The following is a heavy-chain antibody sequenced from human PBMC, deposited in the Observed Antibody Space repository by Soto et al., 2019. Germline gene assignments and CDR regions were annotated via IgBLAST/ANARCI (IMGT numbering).Heavy chain of an antibody. J-gene: IGHJ6*02. CDR2: IIPIFGTA. Sequence: QVQLVQSGAEVKKPGSSVKVSCKASGGTFSSYAISWVRQAPGQGLEWMGGIIPIFGTANYAQRFQGRVTITADESTSTADMELSSLRSEDTAVYYCARDGAMLGLGKHGYGMDVWGQGTTVPVSS. CDR1: GGTFSSYA. V-gene: IGHV1-69*01. CDR3: ARDGAMLGLGKHGYGMDV. D-gene: IGHD3-10*02.